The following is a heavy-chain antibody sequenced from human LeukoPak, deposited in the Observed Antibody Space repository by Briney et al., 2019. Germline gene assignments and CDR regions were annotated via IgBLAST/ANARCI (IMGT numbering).Heavy chain of an antibody. CDR3: ARLLYAALDY. J-gene: IGHJ4*02. CDR1: GFTFSRYS. D-gene: IGHD2-8*01. CDR2: ISSSSSYI. Sequence: PGGSLRLSCAASGFTFSRYSMNWVRQAPGKGLEWVSSISSSSSYIYYADSVKGRFTISRDNAKNSLHVRLSRVRPEATAVYYCARLLYAALDYWGQGTLVTVSS. V-gene: IGHV3-21*01.